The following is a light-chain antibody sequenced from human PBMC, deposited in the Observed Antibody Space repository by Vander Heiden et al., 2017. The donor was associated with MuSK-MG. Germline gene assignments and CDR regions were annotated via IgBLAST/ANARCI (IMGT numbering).Light chain of an antibody. Sequence: SYELTQPPSVSVSPDKTATITCSGDKLGNKFPCWYQQKPGQSPVLVIYQDSQRPSGIPERFSASNSRNTATLTISGTQALDEADYYCQAWDNSTVVFGGGTKLIVL. V-gene: IGLV3-1*01. CDR2: QDS. CDR3: QAWDNSTVV. J-gene: IGLJ3*02. CDR1: KLGNKF.